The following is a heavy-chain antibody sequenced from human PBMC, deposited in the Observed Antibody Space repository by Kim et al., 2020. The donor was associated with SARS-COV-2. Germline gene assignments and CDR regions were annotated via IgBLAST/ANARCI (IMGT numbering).Heavy chain of an antibody. CDR1: GFTFSSYE. CDR2: IRSSGSSI. J-gene: IGHJ6*02. CDR3: ARHRSSITIFGVVTRYGMDF. V-gene: IGHV3-48*03. D-gene: IGHD3-3*01. Sequence: GGSLRLSCAASGFTFSSYEMNWVRQAPGKGLERVSYIRSSGSSIYYADSVKGRFTISRDNAKNSLYLQMNRLRAEDTAAYYCARHRSSITIFGVVTRYGMDFWGQDTTVTVSS.